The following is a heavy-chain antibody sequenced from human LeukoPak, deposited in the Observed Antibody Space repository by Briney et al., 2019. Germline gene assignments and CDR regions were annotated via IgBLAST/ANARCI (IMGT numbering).Heavy chain of an antibody. V-gene: IGHV3-11*06. CDR1: GFTFSDYY. CDR3: ARNYLRLASSGYYSDYMDV. Sequence: AGGSLRLSCAASGFTFSDYYMSWIRQAPGKGLEWVSSISSSSSYIYYADSVKGRFTISRDNAKNSLYLQMNSLRAEDTAVYYCARNYLRLASSGYYSDYMDVWGKGTTVTVSS. J-gene: IGHJ6*03. CDR2: ISSSSSYI. D-gene: IGHD3-22*01.